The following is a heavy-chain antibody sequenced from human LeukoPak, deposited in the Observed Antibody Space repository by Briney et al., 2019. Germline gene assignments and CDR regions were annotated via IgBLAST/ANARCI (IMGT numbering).Heavy chain of an antibody. J-gene: IGHJ6*02. CDR1: GGSFSGYY. CDR3: AVSYGMDV. CDR2: INHSGST. Sequence: SETLSLTCVVYGGSFSGYYWSWIRQPPGKGLEWIGEINHSGSTNYNPSLKSRVTISVDTSKNQYSLKLSSVTAADTAVYYCAVSYGMDVWGQGTTVTVSS. V-gene: IGHV4-34*01.